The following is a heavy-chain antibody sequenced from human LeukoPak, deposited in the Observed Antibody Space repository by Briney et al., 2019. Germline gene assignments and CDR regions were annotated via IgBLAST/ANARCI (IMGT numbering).Heavy chain of an antibody. CDR2: IEQNGNEK. D-gene: IGHD3-10*01. CDR1: GFSISNYW. CDR3: ARYYGSGSPYREYYFDY. Sequence: GGSLRLSCAASGFSISNYWMTWVRQAPGKRPEWVANIEQNGNEKYHVDSLKGRFTISRDNAKNSLYLQMSSLRVEDTAVYYCARYYGSGSPYREYYFDYWGQGTLVTVSA. J-gene: IGHJ4*02. V-gene: IGHV3-7*02.